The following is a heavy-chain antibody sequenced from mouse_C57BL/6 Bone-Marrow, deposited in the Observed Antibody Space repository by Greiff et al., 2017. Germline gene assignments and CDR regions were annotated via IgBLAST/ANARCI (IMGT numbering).Heavy chain of an antibody. CDR1: GYTFTSYG. CDR2: IYPRSGNT. J-gene: IGHJ1*03. V-gene: IGHV1-81*01. Sequence: QVQLQQSGAELARPGASVKLSCKASGYTFTSYGISWVKQRPGQGLEWIGEIYPRSGNTYYNEKFKGKATLTADKSSSTAYMELRSLTSEDSAVYFCARLWYFDVWGTGTTVTVAS. CDR3: ARLWYFDV.